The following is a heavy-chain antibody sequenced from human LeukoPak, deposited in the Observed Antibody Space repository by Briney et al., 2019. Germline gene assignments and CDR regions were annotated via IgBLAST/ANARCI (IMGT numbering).Heavy chain of an antibody. D-gene: IGHD3-22*01. CDR3: ARGLEYYYDSSGLETTTNWFDP. J-gene: IGHJ5*02. CDR1: GYTFTSYD. Sequence: ASVKVSCKASGYTFTSYDINWVRQATGQGLEWLGWMNPNSGNTGYAQKFQGRVTMTRNTSISTAYMELSSLRSEDTAVYYCARGLEYYYDSSGLETTTNWFDPWGQGTLVTVSS. V-gene: IGHV1-8*01. CDR2: MNPNSGNT.